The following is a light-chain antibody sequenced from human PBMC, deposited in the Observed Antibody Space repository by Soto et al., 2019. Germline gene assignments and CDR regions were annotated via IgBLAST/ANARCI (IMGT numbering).Light chain of an antibody. CDR2: DAS. V-gene: IGKV1-33*01. CDR3: QQYNSYWT. Sequence: DIQMTQSPSSLSAPVGDRVTITCQASQDIKNYLNWYQQKSGKAPKLLIYDASDLETGVPSRFSGSGSGTEFTLTISSLQPDDFATYYCQQYNSYWTFGQGTKVDIK. J-gene: IGKJ1*01. CDR1: QDIKNY.